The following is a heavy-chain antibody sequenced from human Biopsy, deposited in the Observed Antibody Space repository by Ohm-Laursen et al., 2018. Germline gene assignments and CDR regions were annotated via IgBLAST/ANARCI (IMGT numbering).Heavy chain of an antibody. V-gene: IGHV3-23*01. CDR2: ISGNSDII. CDR1: GFTFSSYA. CDR3: ANWNYYYDSSGPPAFDV. Sequence: GSLRLSCTASGFTFSSYAMTWFRQAPGKGLEWVSTISGNSDIIYDTDSVKGRFTISRDNSKNTLYLQMSSLRAEDTAVYYCANWNYYYDSSGPPAFDVWGQGTMVTVSS. J-gene: IGHJ3*01. D-gene: IGHD3-22*01.